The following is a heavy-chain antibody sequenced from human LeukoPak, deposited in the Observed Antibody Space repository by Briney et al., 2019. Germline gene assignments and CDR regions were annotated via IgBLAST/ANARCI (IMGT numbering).Heavy chain of an antibody. Sequence: PSETLSLTCTVSGGSISTGDYYWRWIRQPPGKGLEWIGYIYYSGSTYYNPSLKSRVIISVDTSKNQFSLKLSSVTAADTAVYHCARAPVYSGTYFDYWGQGTLVTVSS. CDR1: GGSISTGDYY. D-gene: IGHD1-26*01. J-gene: IGHJ4*02. V-gene: IGHV4-30-4*01. CDR2: IYYSGST. CDR3: ARAPVYSGTYFDY.